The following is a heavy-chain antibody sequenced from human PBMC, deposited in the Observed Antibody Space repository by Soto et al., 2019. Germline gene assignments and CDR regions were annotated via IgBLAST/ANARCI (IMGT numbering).Heavy chain of an antibody. CDR2: MYYSGST. CDR1: GDSISISSYY. V-gene: IGHV4-39*01. D-gene: IGHD2-21*02. J-gene: IGHJ2*01. CDR3: AAILRDRATSFDL. Sequence: SETLSLTCTISGDSISISSYYWAWIRQPPGKGLEWIGSMYYSGSTYKNPSLKSRVTMSVDTPKKQFSLIPSSVTAADTAVYYCAAILRDRATSFDL.